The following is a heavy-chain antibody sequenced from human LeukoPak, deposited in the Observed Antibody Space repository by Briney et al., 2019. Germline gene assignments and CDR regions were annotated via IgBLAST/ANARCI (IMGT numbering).Heavy chain of an antibody. CDR3: ARGAYYDFHYYYYYMDV. J-gene: IGHJ6*03. Sequence: ASVKVSCKASGYTFTSYYMHWVRQAPGQGLEWMGIINPSGGSTSYAQKFQGRVTMTRDTSTGTVYMELSSLRSEDTAVYYCARGAYYDFHYYYYYMDVWGKGTTVTVSS. CDR1: GYTFTSYY. V-gene: IGHV1-46*01. CDR2: INPSGGST. D-gene: IGHD3-3*01.